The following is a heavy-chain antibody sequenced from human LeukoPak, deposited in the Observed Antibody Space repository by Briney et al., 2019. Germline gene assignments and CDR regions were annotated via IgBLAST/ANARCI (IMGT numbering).Heavy chain of an antibody. D-gene: IGHD6-13*01. CDR1: GGSFSGYY. Sequence: SETLSLTCAVYGGSFSGYYWSWIRQPPGKGLEWIGEINHSGSTNYNPSLKSRVTISVDTSKNQFSLKLSSVTAADTAVYYCARLGAADGTRYNWFDPWGQGTLVTVSS. V-gene: IGHV4-34*01. J-gene: IGHJ5*02. CDR3: ARLGAADGTRYNWFDP. CDR2: INHSGST.